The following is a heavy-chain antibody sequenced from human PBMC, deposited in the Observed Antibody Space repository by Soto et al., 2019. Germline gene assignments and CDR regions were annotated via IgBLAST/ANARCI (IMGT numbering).Heavy chain of an antibody. CDR3: ARDGILRPATFDY. CDR2: MSGNNGDT. CDR1: GYTFTSYG. D-gene: IGHD3-3*01. J-gene: IGHJ4*02. V-gene: IGHV1-18*01. Sequence: QVQLVQSGAEVKKPGASVKVSCKASGYTFTSYGVTWVRQATGQGLEWMGWMSGNNGDTYYAQKFQGRVTKTTDTSTRTAYRELRSLTSDDTAVYYCARDGILRPATFDYWGQGTLVTVSS.